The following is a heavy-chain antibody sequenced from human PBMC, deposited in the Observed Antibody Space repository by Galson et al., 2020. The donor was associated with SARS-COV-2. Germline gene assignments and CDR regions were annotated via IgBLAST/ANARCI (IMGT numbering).Heavy chain of an antibody. D-gene: IGHD2-2*01. CDR2: ISGSGGST. CDR3: AKKVIVVVQAAMDY. V-gene: IGHV3-23*01. Sequence: GGSLRLSCAASGFTFSSYAMSWVRQAPGKGLEWVSAISGSGGSTYYADSVKGRFTISRDNSKNTLYLQMNSLRAEDTAVYYCAKKVIVVVQAAMDYWGQGTLVTVSS. CDR1: GFTFSSYA. J-gene: IGHJ4*02.